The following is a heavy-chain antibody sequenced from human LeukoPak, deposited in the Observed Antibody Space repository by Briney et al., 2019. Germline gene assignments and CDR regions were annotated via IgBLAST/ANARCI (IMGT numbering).Heavy chain of an antibody. J-gene: IGHJ5*02. Sequence: GGSLRPSCAASGFTFSNYNMNWVRQAPGKVLEWVSSITSSGTYIFYADSVKGRFTISRDNAKNSLYLQMNSLRAEDTAVYYCARGSSGWFDDNWFDPWGQGTLVTVSS. CDR1: GFTFSNYN. V-gene: IGHV3-21*04. CDR2: ITSSGTYI. D-gene: IGHD6-19*01. CDR3: ARGSSGWFDDNWFDP.